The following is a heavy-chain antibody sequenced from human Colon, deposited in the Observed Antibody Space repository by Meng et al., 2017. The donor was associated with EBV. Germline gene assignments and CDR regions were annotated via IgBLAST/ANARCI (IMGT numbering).Heavy chain of an antibody. CDR2: ISKMGDGI. D-gene: IGHD6-25*01. V-gene: IGHV3-11*01. Sequence: LVESGGGFVKPGRSLRPFCAASGFHFNDYYMTWIRQAPGKGLEWVAFISKMGDGISYAESVRGRFTISRDSATHSLYLQMNSLRAEDTAVYYCARDLGGPRDYWGQGTLVTVSS. CDR3: ARDLGGPRDY. J-gene: IGHJ4*02. CDR1: GFHFNDYY.